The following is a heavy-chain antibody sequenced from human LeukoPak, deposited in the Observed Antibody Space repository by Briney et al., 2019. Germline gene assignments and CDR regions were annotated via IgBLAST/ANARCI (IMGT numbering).Heavy chain of an antibody. D-gene: IGHD4-11*01. CDR2: VDPDDGQR. V-gene: IGHV1-24*01. Sequence: ASVKVPCTISGYTLNDISVHWVRQPPGKGREWMGGVDPDDGQRVYAQRFQGRVTMTEDTSTNTAYMELSRLRSADTAVYFCAAVSGHYTLLDAWGQGALVTVST. CDR3: AAVSGHYTLLDA. CDR1: GYTLNDIS. J-gene: IGHJ5*02.